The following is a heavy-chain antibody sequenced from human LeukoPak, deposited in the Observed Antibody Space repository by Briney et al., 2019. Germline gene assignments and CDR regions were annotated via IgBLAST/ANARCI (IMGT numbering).Heavy chain of an antibody. J-gene: IGHJ6*03. CDR1: GYTFTNYG. V-gene: IGHV1-18*01. CDR2: ISAYKGNT. Sequence: ASVKVSCKASGYTFTNYGISWVRQAPGQGLEWMGWISAYKGNTKYAQKFLGRVTMTPDTSTGTAYMELRSLRSDDTAVYYCARVTGDLWSGYYMDVWDKGTTVTVSS. CDR3: ARVTGDLWSGYYMDV. D-gene: IGHD3-3*01.